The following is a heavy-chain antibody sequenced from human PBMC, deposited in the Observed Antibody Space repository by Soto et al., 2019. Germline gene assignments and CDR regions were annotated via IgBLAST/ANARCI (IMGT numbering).Heavy chain of an antibody. Sequence: PGESLKISCKGSGYSFTSYWISWVRQMPGKGLEWMGRIDPSDSYTNYSPSFQGHVTISADKSISTAYLQWSSLKASDTAMYYWASPSFCSGGSCYHYYYGMDVWGQGTTVTVSS. D-gene: IGHD2-15*01. J-gene: IGHJ6*02. CDR2: IDPSDSYT. V-gene: IGHV5-10-1*01. CDR1: GYSFTSYW. CDR3: ASPSFCSGGSCYHYYYGMDV.